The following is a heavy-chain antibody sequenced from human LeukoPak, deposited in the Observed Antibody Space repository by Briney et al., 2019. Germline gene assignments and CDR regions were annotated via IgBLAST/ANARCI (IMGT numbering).Heavy chain of an antibody. CDR2: ISYDGSNK. V-gene: IGHV3-30*18. Sequence: PAGSLRLSCAASGXTFSSYGMHWVRQAPGKGLEWVAVISYDGSNKYYADSVKGRFTISRDNSKNTLYLQMNSLRAEDTAVYYCAKDRGEYSYGRLVYYYYGMDVWGQGTTVTVSS. J-gene: IGHJ6*02. CDR3: AKDRGEYSYGRLVYYYYGMDV. CDR1: GXTFSSYG. D-gene: IGHD5-18*01.